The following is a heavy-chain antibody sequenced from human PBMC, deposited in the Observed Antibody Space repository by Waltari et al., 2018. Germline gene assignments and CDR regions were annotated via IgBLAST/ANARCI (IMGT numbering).Heavy chain of an antibody. Sequence: QVQLVQSGAEVKKPGASVKVSCKASGYTFTSYDINWVRQATGQGLEWMGWMNPNSGNTGYAQKCQGIVTMTRNTSISTAYMGLSSLRSEDTAVYYCAIGPTYSSSWYYYYGMDVWGQGTTVTVSS. CDR2: MNPNSGNT. D-gene: IGHD6-13*01. CDR1: GYTFTSYD. CDR3: AIGPTYSSSWYYYYGMDV. J-gene: IGHJ6*02. V-gene: IGHV1-8*01.